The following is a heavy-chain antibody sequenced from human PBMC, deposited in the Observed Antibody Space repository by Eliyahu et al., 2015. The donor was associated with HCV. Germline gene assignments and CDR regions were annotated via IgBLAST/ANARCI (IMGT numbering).Heavy chain of an antibody. Sequence: QVQLQESGPGLVRPSETLSLTXSVSGGSINXGXFCWGWIRQPPGKGLEYIANIYYNGDTAYNPSLKSRATISLDTSKNQFSLKLRSVTAADTAVYYCTRRNYLSGRRDYWGLGTLVTVSS. CDR2: IYYNGDT. J-gene: IGHJ4*02. V-gene: IGHV4-39*01. D-gene: IGHD3-10*01. CDR1: GGSINXGXFC. CDR3: TRRNYLSGRRDY.